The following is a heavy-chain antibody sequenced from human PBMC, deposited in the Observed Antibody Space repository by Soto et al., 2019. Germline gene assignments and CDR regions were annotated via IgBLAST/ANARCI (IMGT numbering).Heavy chain of an antibody. D-gene: IGHD3-22*01. CDR1: GGSISSSSYY. CDR2: IYYSGST. Sequence: QLQLQESGPGLVKPSETLSLTCTVSGGSISSSSYYWGWIRQPPGKGLEWIGSIYYSGSTYYNPSLKSRVTISVDTSKNQFSLKLSSVTAADTAVYYCARLRYYYDSSGYYPYYYGMDVWGQGTTVTVSS. V-gene: IGHV4-39*01. J-gene: IGHJ6*02. CDR3: ARLRYYYDSSGYYPYYYGMDV.